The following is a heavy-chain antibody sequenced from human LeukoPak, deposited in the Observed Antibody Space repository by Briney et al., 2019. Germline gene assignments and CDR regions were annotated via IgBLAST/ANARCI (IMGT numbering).Heavy chain of an antibody. Sequence: GGSLRLSCAASGFTFSTYGMHWVRQAPGKGLEWVSAITDTGGTSYYADSVKGRFTISRDNSKNTLYLQMNSLRAEDTAVFYCAKDRSSSWAIDYWGQGTLVTVSS. J-gene: IGHJ4*02. CDR3: AKDRSSSWAIDY. D-gene: IGHD6-13*01. V-gene: IGHV3-23*01. CDR2: ITDTGGTS. CDR1: GFTFSTYG.